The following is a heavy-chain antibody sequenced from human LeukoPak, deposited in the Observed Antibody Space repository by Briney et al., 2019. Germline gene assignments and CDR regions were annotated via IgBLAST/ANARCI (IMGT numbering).Heavy chain of an antibody. CDR2: IYYSGST. Sequence: SETLSLTCTVSGGSISSSSYYWGWIRQPPGKGLEWIGSIYYSGSTNYNPSLKSRVTISVDTSKNQFSLKLSSVTAADTAVYYCARGALYYDFWSGYSRPENWFDPWGQGTLVTVSS. CDR1: GGSISSSSYY. V-gene: IGHV4-39*07. D-gene: IGHD3-3*01. CDR3: ARGALYYDFWSGYSRPENWFDP. J-gene: IGHJ5*02.